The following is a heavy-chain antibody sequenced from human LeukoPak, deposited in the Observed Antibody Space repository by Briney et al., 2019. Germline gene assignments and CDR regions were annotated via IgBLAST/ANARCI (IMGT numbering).Heavy chain of an antibody. CDR1: GFTFSNAW. V-gene: IGHV3-15*01. Sequence: GGSIRLSCAASGFTFSNAWMSWVRQAPGKGLEWVGRIKSKTDGGTTDYAAPVKGRFTISRDDSKNTLYLQMNSLKTEDTAVYYCTTEIVLMVYAIWWGQGTLVTVSS. D-gene: IGHD2-8*01. CDR2: IKSKTDGGTT. CDR3: TTEIVLMVYAIW. J-gene: IGHJ4*02.